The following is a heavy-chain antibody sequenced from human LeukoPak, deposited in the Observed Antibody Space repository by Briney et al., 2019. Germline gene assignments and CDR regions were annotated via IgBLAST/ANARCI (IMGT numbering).Heavy chain of an antibody. V-gene: IGHV6-1*01. J-gene: IGHJ4*02. D-gene: IGHD3-10*01. CDR3: AREEYGSGSYYRIYYFDY. CDR2: TYYRSKWYN. CDR1: GDSVSSNSAA. Sequence: SQTLSLTCAISGDSVSSNSAAWNWIRQSPSRGLEWLGRTYYRSKWYNDYAVSVKSRITIKPDTSKNQFSLQLNSVTPEDTAVYYCAREEYGSGSYYRIYYFDYWGQGTLVTVSS.